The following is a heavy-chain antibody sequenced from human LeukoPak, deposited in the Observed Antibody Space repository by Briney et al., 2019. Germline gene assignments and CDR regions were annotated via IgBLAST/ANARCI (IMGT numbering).Heavy chain of an antibody. CDR1: GFTFSNYW. J-gene: IGHJ3*02. V-gene: IGHV3-74*01. CDR3: ARNILFAFDI. CDR2: INSDGSHT. Sequence: GGSLRLSCAASGFTFSNYWMQWVRQAPGKGLAWVSHINSDGSHTTYADSMKGRFTISRDNSKNTLYLQVNSLRAEDTAMYYCARNILFAFDIWGQGTMVTVSS.